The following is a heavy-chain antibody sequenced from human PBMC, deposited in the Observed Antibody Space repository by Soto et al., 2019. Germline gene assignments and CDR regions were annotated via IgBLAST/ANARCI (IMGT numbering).Heavy chain of an antibody. Sequence: GGSLRLSCAASGLTFDTYAMAWVRQPPGKGLEWVSRISGSTYYADSVKGRFTISRDNSKNTLYLQMNSLRAEDTAVYCCARDDSYGPHGGMDVWGQGTTVTVSS. CDR2: ISGST. CDR1: GLTFDTYA. V-gene: IGHV3-23*01. D-gene: IGHD5-18*01. J-gene: IGHJ6*02. CDR3: ARDDSYGPHGGMDV.